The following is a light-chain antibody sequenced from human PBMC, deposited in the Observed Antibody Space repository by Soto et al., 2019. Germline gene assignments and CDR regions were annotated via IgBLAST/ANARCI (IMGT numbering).Light chain of an antibody. CDR2: GAS. J-gene: IGKJ1*01. Sequence: IVLTPSPGTLSLSPRERATLSFRASQRVSRSYLAWYQQKPGQAPRHLIYGASSRATGIPDRFSGSGSGTDFTLTISRLEPEDFAVYHCQQYGSSLWTFGQGTKVDI. CDR3: QQYGSSLWT. CDR1: QRVSRSY. V-gene: IGKV3-20*01.